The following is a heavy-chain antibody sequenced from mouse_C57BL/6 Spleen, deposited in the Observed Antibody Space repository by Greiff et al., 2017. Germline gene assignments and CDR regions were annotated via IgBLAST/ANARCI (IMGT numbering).Heavy chain of an antibody. V-gene: IGHV1-39*01. CDR2: INPNYGTT. CDR1: GYSFTDYN. CDR3: ARGANYFDY. J-gene: IGHJ2*01. Sequence: VQLQQSGPELVKPGASMKLSCKASGYSFTDYNMHWVKQSTGQSLEWIGVINPNYGTTSYNQKFKGKATLTVDKSSSTAYMQLNSLTSEDSAVYYCARGANYFDYWGKGTTLTVSS.